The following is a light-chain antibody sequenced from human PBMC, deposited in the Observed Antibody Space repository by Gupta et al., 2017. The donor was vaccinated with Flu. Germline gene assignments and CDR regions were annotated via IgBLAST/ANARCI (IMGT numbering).Light chain of an antibody. Sequence: SANIGTNYVSWYQQPPGTAPKLLIYENNKRPSGTPDRFSGSTSGTSATLGITGLQTGDEADYYCATWDNSLSERVFGGGTKLTVL. J-gene: IGLJ3*02. V-gene: IGLV1-51*02. CDR1: SANIGTNY. CDR2: ENN. CDR3: ATWDNSLSERV.